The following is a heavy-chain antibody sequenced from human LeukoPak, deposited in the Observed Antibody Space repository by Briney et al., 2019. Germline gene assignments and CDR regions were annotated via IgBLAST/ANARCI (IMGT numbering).Heavy chain of an antibody. D-gene: IGHD5-12*01. CDR1: GYSISTYY. V-gene: IGHV4-59*01. CDR3: ARTYSASLVFDY. CDR2: FSYSGT. Sequence: PSETLSLTCTVSGYSISTYYWNWLRQPPGKGLEWIGYFSYSGTDHNPSLKGRVTMSGDTSKNQFSLKLSSVTAADTAFYYCARTYSASLVFDYWGQGILVTVSS. J-gene: IGHJ4*02.